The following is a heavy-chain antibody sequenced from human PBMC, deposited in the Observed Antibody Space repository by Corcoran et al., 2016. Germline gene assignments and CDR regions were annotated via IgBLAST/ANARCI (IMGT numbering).Heavy chain of an antibody. V-gene: IGHV3-13*01. Sequence: EVQLVESGGGLVQPGGSLRLSCAASGFTFSSYDMHWVRQATGKGLEWVSAIGTAGDTYYPGSVKGRFTISRENAKNSLYLQMNSLRAGDTAVYYWARAAVGYYGRDVWGQGTTVTVSS. D-gene: IGHD3-10*01. J-gene: IGHJ6*02. CDR1: GFTFSSYD. CDR2: IGTAGDT. CDR3: ARAAVGYYGRDV.